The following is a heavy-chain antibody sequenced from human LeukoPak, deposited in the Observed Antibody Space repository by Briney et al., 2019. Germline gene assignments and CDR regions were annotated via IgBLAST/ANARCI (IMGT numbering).Heavy chain of an antibody. CDR3: ARNAPWGDYGAFDY. CDR2: MDPNSGNT. CDR1: GYTFTIYD. V-gene: IGHV1-8*01. D-gene: IGHD4-17*01. J-gene: IGHJ4*02. Sequence: GASVKVSCKASGYTFTIYDINWVRQATGQGLEWMGWMDPNSGNTGYAQKFQGRVTMTRNTSISTAYMELSSLRSEDTAVYYCARNAPWGDYGAFDYWGQGTLVTVSS.